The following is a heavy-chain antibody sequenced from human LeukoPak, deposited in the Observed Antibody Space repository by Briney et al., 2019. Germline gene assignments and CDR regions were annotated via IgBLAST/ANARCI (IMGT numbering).Heavy chain of an antibody. Sequence: GASVKVSCKASGGTFSSYAISWVRQAPGQGLEWMGWINPNSGFTNYAQKFQGRVTMTRDTSISTAYMELSRLRSDDTAVYYCARLADCGSSGCRSFDYWGQGTLVTVSS. CDR3: ARLADCGSSGCRSFDY. CDR1: GGTFSSYA. J-gene: IGHJ4*02. V-gene: IGHV1-2*02. CDR2: INPNSGFT. D-gene: IGHD2-2*01.